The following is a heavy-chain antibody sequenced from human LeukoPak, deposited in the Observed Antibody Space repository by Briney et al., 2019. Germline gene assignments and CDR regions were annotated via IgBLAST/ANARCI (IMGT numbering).Heavy chain of an antibody. CDR3: ARVGRVGATHEVLDY. CDR1: GYTFTSYE. J-gene: IGHJ4*02. CDR2: MKPNSGNT. Sequence: ASVKVSCKGSGYTFTSYEINAVRQATGQGLERMGWMKPNSGNTGYAQKFQGRVTMTRNTSINTAYMELSSLRSEDTAVDYCARVGRVGATHEVLDYWGQGTLVTVSS. V-gene: IGHV1-8*01. D-gene: IGHD1-26*01.